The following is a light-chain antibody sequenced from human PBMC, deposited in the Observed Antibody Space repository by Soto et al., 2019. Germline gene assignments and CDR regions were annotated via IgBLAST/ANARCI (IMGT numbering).Light chain of an antibody. CDR2: DAS. V-gene: IGKV3-11*01. CDR1: QSVSSY. J-gene: IGKJ5*01. CDR3: QQRSNGPSIT. Sequence: EIVLTQSPATLSLSPGERATLSCRASQSVSSYLAWYQQKPGQAPRLLIHDASNRATGIPARFSGSGSGTDFTLTISSLEPEDFAVYYCQQRSNGPSITFGQGTRLEIK.